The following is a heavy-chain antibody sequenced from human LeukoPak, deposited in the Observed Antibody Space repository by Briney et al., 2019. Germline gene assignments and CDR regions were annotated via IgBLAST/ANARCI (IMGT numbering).Heavy chain of an antibody. Sequence: SETLSLTCAVSGGSISSGGYSWSWIRQPPGKGLEWIGYIYHSGSTYYNPSLKSRVTISVDRSKNQFSLKLSSVTAADTAVYFCARDDPSFGVVDYWGQGTLVTVSS. J-gene: IGHJ4*02. CDR1: GGSISSGGYS. CDR3: ARDDPSFGVVDY. V-gene: IGHV4-30-2*01. D-gene: IGHD3-3*01. CDR2: IYHSGST.